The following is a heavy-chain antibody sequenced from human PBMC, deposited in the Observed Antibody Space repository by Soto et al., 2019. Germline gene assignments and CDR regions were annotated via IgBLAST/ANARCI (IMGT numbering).Heavy chain of an antibody. Sequence: QMQLVQSGPEVKKPGTSVKVSCKASGFTFTSSAVQWVRQARGQRLEWIGWIVVGSGNTNYAQKFQERVTITRDMSTSTAYRELSSLRSEDTAVYYCAADPVMVYASTYYYGMDVWGQGTTVTVSS. V-gene: IGHV1-58*01. D-gene: IGHD2-8*01. CDR1: GFTFTSSA. CDR2: IVVGSGNT. J-gene: IGHJ6*02. CDR3: AADPVMVYASTYYYGMDV.